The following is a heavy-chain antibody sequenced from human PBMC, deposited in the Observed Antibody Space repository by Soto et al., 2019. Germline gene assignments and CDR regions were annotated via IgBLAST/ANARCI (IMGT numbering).Heavy chain of an antibody. Sequence: GGSLRLSCAASGFTFSSYAMHWVRQAPGKGLEWVAVISYDGSNKYYADSVKGRFTISRDNSKNTLYLQMNSLRAEDTAVYYCARERDGLHYFDYWGQGTLVTVSS. CDR3: ARERDGLHYFDY. D-gene: IGHD2-8*01. CDR1: GFTFSSYA. J-gene: IGHJ4*02. CDR2: ISYDGSNK. V-gene: IGHV3-30-3*01.